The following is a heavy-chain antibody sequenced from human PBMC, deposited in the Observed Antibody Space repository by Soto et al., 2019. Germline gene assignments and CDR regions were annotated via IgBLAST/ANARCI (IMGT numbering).Heavy chain of an antibody. CDR3: AKKVNSGSGSQYFDY. J-gene: IGHJ4*02. V-gene: IGHV3-23*01. D-gene: IGHD3-10*01. Sequence: PGGSLRLSCVASGFTFSSYSMSWVRQAPGKGPEWVSGFRAGGDDGTTYYADSVKGRFTISRDNSKNTLFLQMNSLRAEDTAIYYCAKKVNSGSGSQYFDYFGQGTLVTVSS. CDR1: GFTFSSYS. CDR2: FRAGGDDGTT.